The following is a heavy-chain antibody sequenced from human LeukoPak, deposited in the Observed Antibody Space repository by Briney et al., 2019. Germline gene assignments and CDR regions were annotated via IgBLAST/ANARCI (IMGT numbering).Heavy chain of an antibody. CDR2: IKQDGSEK. V-gene: IGHV3-7*01. CDR1: GFTFSSYW. J-gene: IGHJ3*02. CDR3: ARLNWGGYYYLSDAFDI. D-gene: IGHD3-22*01. Sequence: PGGSLRPSCAASGFTFSSYWMSWVRQAPGKGLEWVANIKQDGSEKYYVDSVKGRFTISRDNAKNSLYLQMNSLRAEDTAVYYCARLNWGGYYYLSDAFDIWGQGTMVTVSS.